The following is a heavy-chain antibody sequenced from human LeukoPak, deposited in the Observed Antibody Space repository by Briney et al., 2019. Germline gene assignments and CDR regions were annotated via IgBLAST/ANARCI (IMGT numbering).Heavy chain of an antibody. CDR1: GFTFSDHY. CDR2: ARNKANSYTT. J-gene: IGHJ4*02. CDR3: AGQNSGTKASFDY. V-gene: IGHV3-72*01. D-gene: IGHD5-12*01. Sequence: PGGSLRLSCAASGFTFSDHYMDWVRQAPGKGLDRVGRARNKANSYTTEYAASVKGRITISRNESKNSLYLQINSLKTEDTGVYYCAGQNSGTKASFDYWGQGTLVTVSS.